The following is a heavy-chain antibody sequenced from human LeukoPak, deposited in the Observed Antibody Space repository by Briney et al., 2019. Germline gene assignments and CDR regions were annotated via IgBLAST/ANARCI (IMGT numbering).Heavy chain of an antibody. CDR2: ISRTGFTK. CDR3: ARGRSNTYYFHY. Sequence: GGSLRLSCAASRFTSSDYYMSWIRQAPGKGLEWVSYISRTGFTKYYADSVRGRFTISRDNAENSLYLQINSLRAEDTCVYYCARGRSNTYYFHYWRQGTLVTVSS. J-gene: IGHJ4*02. V-gene: IGHV3-11*04. CDR1: RFTSSDYY. D-gene: IGHD3-16*01.